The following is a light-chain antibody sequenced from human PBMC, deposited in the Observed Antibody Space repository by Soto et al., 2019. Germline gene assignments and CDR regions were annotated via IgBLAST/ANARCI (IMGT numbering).Light chain of an antibody. CDR1: QRVRSRY. V-gene: IGKV3-20*01. J-gene: IGKJ4*01. CDR3: QQYGSSVT. CDR2: DAS. Sequence: DIVLTQSPGTLSLSPGERATLSCRAIQRVRSRYLAWYQQKAGQAPRLLIYDASRRATGIPDRFSGSGSGTDFTLTISRLEPEDFAVYYCQQYGSSVTFGGGTKVEIK.